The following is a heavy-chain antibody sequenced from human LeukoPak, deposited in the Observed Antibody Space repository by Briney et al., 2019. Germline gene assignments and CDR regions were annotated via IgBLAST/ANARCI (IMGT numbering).Heavy chain of an antibody. J-gene: IGHJ4*02. CDR3: ATGPNSTYYYDSSGSY. CDR2: INHSGST. Sequence: SETLSLTCTVSGGSISSYYWSWIRQPPGKGLEWIGEINHSGSTNYNPSLKSRVTISVDTSKNQFSLKLSSVTAADTAVYYCATGPNSTYYYDSSGSYWGQGTLVTVSS. D-gene: IGHD3-22*01. CDR1: GGSISSYY. V-gene: IGHV4-34*01.